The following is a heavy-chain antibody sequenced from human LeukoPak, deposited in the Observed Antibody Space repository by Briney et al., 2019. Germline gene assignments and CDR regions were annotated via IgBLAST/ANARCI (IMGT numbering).Heavy chain of an antibody. CDR2: ISWNSGSI. CDR3: AKGGGQQLYFDY. CDR1: GFTFDDYA. D-gene: IGHD6-13*01. V-gene: IGHV3-9*03. Sequence: PGRSLRLSCAASGFTFDDYAMRWVRQAPGKGLEWVSGISWNSGSIGYADSVKGRFTISRDNAKNSLYLQMNSLRAEDMALYYCAKGGGQQLYFDYWGQGTLVTVSS. J-gene: IGHJ4*02.